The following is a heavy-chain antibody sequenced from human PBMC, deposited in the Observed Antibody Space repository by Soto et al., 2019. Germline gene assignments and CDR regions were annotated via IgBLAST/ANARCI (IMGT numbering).Heavy chain of an antibody. CDR1: GGSLSDYF. J-gene: IGHJ6*03. CDR2: INHLGSI. D-gene: IGHD2-21*01. CDR3: ARGGISHWAYFYYMDV. V-gene: IGHV4-34*01. Sequence: TSETLSLTCVVSGGSLSDYFWSWIRQPPGMALEWIGEINHLGSINYNPSLKSRVTMSVDTSENQFSLTLNSVTAADTATYYCARGGISHWAYFYYMDVWDRGTTVTVSS.